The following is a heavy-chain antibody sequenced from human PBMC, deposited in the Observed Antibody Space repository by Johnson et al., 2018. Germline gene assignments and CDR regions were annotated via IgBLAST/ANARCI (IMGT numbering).Heavy chain of an antibody. V-gene: IGHV3-9*01. CDR1: GFTFRRYW. D-gene: IGHD3-3*01. CDR3: AKAPVGWLGEGAEYFQH. Sequence: VQLVESGGGLVQPGGSLRLSCAASGFTFRRYWMHWVRQAPGKGLVWVSRISWTSGSIGYEDSVTGRFTISRDNAKNSLYLQMNSLRPEDTALYYCAKAPVGWLGEGAEYFQHWGQGTLVTVSS. CDR2: ISWTSGSI. J-gene: IGHJ1*01.